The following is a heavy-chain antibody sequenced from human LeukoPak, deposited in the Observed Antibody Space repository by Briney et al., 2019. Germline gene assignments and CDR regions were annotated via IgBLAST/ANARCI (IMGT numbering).Heavy chain of an antibody. D-gene: IGHD2-2*01. Sequence: ASVKVSCKASGYTFTSYDINWVRQATGQGLEWMGWMNPNSGNKGYAQKFQGRVTMTRNTSISTAYMELSSLRSEDTAVYYCARVLSPIVVVPAAIFFSFWGLGLDPWGQGTLVTVSS. CDR2: MNPNSGNK. J-gene: IGHJ5*02. CDR3: ARVLSPIVVVPAAIFFSFWGLGLDP. V-gene: IGHV1-8*01. CDR1: GYTFTSYD.